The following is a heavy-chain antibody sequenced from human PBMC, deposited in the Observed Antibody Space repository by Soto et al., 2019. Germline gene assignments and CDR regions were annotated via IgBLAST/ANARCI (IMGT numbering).Heavy chain of an antibody. CDR3: ARHPRQYYDFWSRGGDLDY. J-gene: IGHJ4*02. Sequence: ASVKVSCKASGYTFTSYDINWVRQATGQGLEWMGWMNPNSGNTGYAQKFQGRVTMTRNTSISTAYMELSSLRSEDTAVYYCARHPRQYYDFWSRGGDLDYWGQGTLVTVSS. D-gene: IGHD3-3*01. CDR1: GYTFTSYD. V-gene: IGHV1-8*01. CDR2: MNPNSGNT.